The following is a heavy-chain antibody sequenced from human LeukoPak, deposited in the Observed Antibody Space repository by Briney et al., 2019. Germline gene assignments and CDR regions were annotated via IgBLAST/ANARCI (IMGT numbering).Heavy chain of an antibody. J-gene: IGHJ4*02. CDR3: AVGSYHGSLDY. Sequence: ASVTVSCKPSGGTFSSYAISWVRQAPGQGLEWMGRIIPILGIANYAQKFQGRVTITADKSTSTAYMELSSLRSEDTAVYYCAVGSYHGSLDYWGQGTLVTVSS. CDR1: GGTFSSYA. CDR2: IIPILGIA. V-gene: IGHV1-69*04. D-gene: IGHD3-10*01.